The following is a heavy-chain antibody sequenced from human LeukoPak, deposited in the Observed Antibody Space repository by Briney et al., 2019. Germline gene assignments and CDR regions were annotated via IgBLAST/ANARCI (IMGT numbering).Heavy chain of an antibody. D-gene: IGHD2-2*01. J-gene: IGHJ4*02. CDR2: IIPNSGGT. CDR1: GYTFSDYY. Sequence: ASLTVSCMTSGYTFSDYYMHWVRQAPAQGLEWMGYIIPNSGGTTYAQKFQGRVTMTRDTSISAAYLDLSGLRSDDTAVYYCSTEDKYCSSSTCGDSWGQGTLVTVSS. CDR3: STEDKYCSSSTCGDS. V-gene: IGHV1-2*02.